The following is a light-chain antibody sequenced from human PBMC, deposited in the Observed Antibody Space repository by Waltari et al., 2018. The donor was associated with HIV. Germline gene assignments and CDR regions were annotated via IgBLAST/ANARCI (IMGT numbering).Light chain of an antibody. CDR3: CAYAGSTAYVM. J-gene: IGLJ3*02. Sequence: QSALTQPAPVSGSPGPSITISCTGTSSDVGGYNLVSWYQQHPGKAPKLMIYGVSKQPAGVSNRFAGSRSGNAASLTISGLQAEDEADYYCCAYAGSTAYVMFGGGTKLTVL. V-gene: IGLV2-23*02. CDR2: GVS. CDR1: SSDVGGYNL.